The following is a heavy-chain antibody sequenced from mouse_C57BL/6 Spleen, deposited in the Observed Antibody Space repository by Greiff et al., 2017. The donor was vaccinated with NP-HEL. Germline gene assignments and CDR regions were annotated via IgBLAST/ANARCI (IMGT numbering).Heavy chain of an antibody. CDR3: ARRGYSNYLMDY. J-gene: IGHJ4*01. Sequence: QVQLKQPGAELVKPGASVKLSCKASGYTFTSYWMHWVKQRPGQGLEWIGMIHPNSGSTNYNEKFKSKATLTVDKSSSTAYMQLSSLTSEDSAVYYCARRGYSNYLMDYWGQGTSVTVSS. D-gene: IGHD2-5*01. CDR2: IHPNSGST. CDR1: GYTFTSYW. V-gene: IGHV1-64*01.